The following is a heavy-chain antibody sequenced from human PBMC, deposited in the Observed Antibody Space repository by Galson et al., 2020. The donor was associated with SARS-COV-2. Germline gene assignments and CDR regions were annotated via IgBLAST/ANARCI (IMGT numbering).Heavy chain of an antibody. CDR1: GFTFSSYA. CDR2: ISYDGSNK. Sequence: LSLTCAASGFTFSSYAMHWVRQAPGKGLEWVAVISYDGSNKYYADFVKGRFTISRDNSKNTLYLQMNSLRAEDTAVYYCAREAPGHEVYDDVWSGYYHYMDVWGKGTTVTGSS. D-gene: IGHD3-3*01. J-gene: IGHJ6*03. V-gene: IGHV3-30*01. CDR3: AREAPGHEVYDDVWSGYYHYMDV.